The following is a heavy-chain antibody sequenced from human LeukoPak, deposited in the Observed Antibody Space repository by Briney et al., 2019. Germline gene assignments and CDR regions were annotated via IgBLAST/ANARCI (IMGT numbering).Heavy chain of an antibody. CDR3: ARDRDVLMVYAPGGMDV. J-gene: IGHJ6*02. Sequence: GGSLRLSCAASGFTFSSYSMNWVRQAPGKGLEWVSSISNSSSYIYYADSVKGRFTISRDNAKNSLYLQMNSLRAEDTAVYYCARDRDVLMVYAPGGMDVWGQGTTVTVSS. V-gene: IGHV3-21*01. CDR1: GFTFSSYS. CDR2: ISNSSSYI. D-gene: IGHD2-8*01.